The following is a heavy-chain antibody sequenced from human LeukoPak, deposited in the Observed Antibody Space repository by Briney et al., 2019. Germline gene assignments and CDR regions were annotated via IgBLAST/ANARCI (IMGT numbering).Heavy chain of an antibody. V-gene: IGHV4-39*01. J-gene: IGHJ4*02. CDR1: GGSISSSSYY. CDR2: IYYSGST. Sequence: ASETLSLTCTVSGGSISSSSYYWGWIRQPPGKGLEWIGSIYYSGSTYYTPSLKSRVTISVDTSKNQFSLKLSSVTAADTAVYYCARHRIAAAGHTWVDYWGQGTLVTVSS. CDR3: ARHRIAAAGHTWVDY. D-gene: IGHD6-13*01.